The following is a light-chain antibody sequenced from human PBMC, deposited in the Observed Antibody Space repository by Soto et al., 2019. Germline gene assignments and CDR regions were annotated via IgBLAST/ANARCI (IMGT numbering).Light chain of an antibody. J-gene: IGKJ4*01. Sequence: DIQMTQSPSSLSASVGDRVTITCHASQDIINYLNWYQQKPGKAPKLLIYDASNLEKVVPSRFSGSGYGTDFTFTIRSLQPEDIATYYSQKYNNLLLTFGGGTKVEIK. CDR1: QDIINY. V-gene: IGKV1-33*01. CDR2: DAS. CDR3: QKYNNLLLT.